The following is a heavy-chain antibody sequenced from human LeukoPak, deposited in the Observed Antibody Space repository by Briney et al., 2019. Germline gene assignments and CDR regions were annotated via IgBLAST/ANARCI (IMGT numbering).Heavy chain of an antibody. CDR3: ARQGSTWWDPFDL. CDR2: IKQDGREK. V-gene: IGHV3-7*03. CDR1: GFTLSNYW. D-gene: IGHD1-26*01. J-gene: IGHJ4*02. Sequence: QPGGSQRLSCAASGFTLSNYWMSSVRQAPGKGLEWVANIKQDGREKYYVDSMKDRFTIPRDNAHSSLHLQMRSLRADDTAVYYCARQGSTWWDPFDLWGQGTLVTVSS.